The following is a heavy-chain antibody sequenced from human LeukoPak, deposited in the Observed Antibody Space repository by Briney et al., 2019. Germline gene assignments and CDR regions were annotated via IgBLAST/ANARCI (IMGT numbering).Heavy chain of an antibody. V-gene: IGHV1-18*01. CDR1: GYTFTSYG. CDR3: ASPAATHYYGMDV. CDR2: ISAYNGNT. D-gene: IGHD2-15*01. Sequence: ASVKVSCKASGYTFTSYGISWVRQAPGQGLEWMGWISAYNGNTNYAQKLQGRVTMTTDTSTSTACMELRSLRSDDTAVYYCASPAATHYYGMDVWGQGTTVTVSS. J-gene: IGHJ6*02.